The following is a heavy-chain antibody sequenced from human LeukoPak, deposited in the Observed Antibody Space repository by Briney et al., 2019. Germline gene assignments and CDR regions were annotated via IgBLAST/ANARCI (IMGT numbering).Heavy chain of an antibody. D-gene: IGHD3-3*01. V-gene: IGHV4-31*11. CDR2: IYYSGST. CDR3: AREVWSGSHNWFDP. CDR1: GGSINSSNW. J-gene: IGHJ5*02. Sequence: SETLSLTCAVSGGSINSSNWWSWARQHPGKGLEWIGYIYYSGSTYYNPSLKSRVTISVDTSKNQFSLKLSSVTAADTAVYYCAREVWSGSHNWFDPWGQGTLVTVSS.